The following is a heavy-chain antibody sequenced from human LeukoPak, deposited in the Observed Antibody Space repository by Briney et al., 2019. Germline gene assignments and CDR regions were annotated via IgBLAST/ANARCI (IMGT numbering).Heavy chain of an antibody. D-gene: IGHD2-2*02. J-gene: IGHJ5*02. Sequence: GASVKVSCKASGYTFTGYYMHWVRQAPGQGLEWMGRINPNSGGTNFAQKFQGRVTMTRDTSISTAYMELSRLRSDDTAVYYCAREDCSSTSCYTRAGNWFDPWGQGTLVTVSS. V-gene: IGHV1-2*06. CDR3: AREDCSSTSCYTRAGNWFDP. CDR2: INPNSGGT. CDR1: GYTFTGYY.